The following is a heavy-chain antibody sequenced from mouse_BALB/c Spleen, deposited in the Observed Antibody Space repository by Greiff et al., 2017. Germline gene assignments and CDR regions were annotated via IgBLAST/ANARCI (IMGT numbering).Heavy chain of an antibody. V-gene: IGHV5-9-4*01. J-gene: IGHJ3*01. CDR3: ARGTSLLRAAWFAY. CDR2: ISSGGSYT. CDR1: GFTFSSYA. D-gene: IGHD1-2*01. Sequence: EVKLVESGGGLVKPGGSLKLSCAASGFTFSSYAMSWVRQSPEKRLEWVAEISSGGSYTYYPDTVTGRFTISRDNAKNTLYLEMSSLRSEDTAMYYCARGTSLLRAAWFAYWGQGTLVTVSA.